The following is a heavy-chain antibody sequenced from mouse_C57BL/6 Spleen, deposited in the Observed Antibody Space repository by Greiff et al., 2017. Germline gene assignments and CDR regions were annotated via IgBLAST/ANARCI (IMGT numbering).Heavy chain of an antibody. CDR3: ARTHYEYGDY. V-gene: IGHV1-82*01. Sequence: QVQLKQSGPELVKPGASVKISCKASGYAFSSSWMNWVKQRPGKGLEWIGRIYPGDGDTNYNGKFKGKATLTADKSSSTAYMQLSSLTSEDSAVYFCARTHYEYGDYWGQGTTLTVSS. J-gene: IGHJ2*01. CDR2: IYPGDGDT. CDR1: GYAFSSSW. D-gene: IGHD2-4*01.